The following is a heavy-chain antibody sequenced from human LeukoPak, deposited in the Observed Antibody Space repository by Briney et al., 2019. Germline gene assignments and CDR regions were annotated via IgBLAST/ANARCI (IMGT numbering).Heavy chain of an antibody. D-gene: IGHD3-22*01. Sequence: NPSETLSLTCTVSGGSISSYYWSWIRQPPGKGLEWIGYIYYSGSTNYNPSLKSRVTISVDTSKNQFSLKLSSVTAADTAVYYCARHDSGYYDSSGYYRPGVDFDYWGQGTLVTVSS. CDR1: GGSISSYY. J-gene: IGHJ4*02. V-gene: IGHV4-59*08. CDR3: ARHDSGYYDSSGYYRPGVDFDY. CDR2: IYYSGST.